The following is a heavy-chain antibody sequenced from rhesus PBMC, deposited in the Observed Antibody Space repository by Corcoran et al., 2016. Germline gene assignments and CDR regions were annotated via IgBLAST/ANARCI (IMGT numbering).Heavy chain of an antibody. J-gene: IGHJ4*01. D-gene: IGHD6-31*01. CDR3: SYSSG. CDR1: GFTFSSYW. Sequence: EVQLVESGGGLVQPGGSLRLSCAASGFTFSSYWMYWVRQAPGKGVEWVLRISSDGSSTSYADSVKGRFTISRENAKNSLYLQMNSLRAEDTAVYYCSYSSGWGQGVLVTVSS. CDR2: ISSDGSST. V-gene: IGHV3-119*01.